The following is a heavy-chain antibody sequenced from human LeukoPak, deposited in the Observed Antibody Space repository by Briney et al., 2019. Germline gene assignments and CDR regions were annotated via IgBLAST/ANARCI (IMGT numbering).Heavy chain of an antibody. CDR3: ARVLDLWSGYCFDY. CDR1: GGSFSGYY. Sequence: PSETLSLTCAVYGGSFSGYYWSWIRQPPGKGLEWIGEINHSGSTNYNPSLKSRVTISVDTSKNQFSLKLSSVTAADTAVYYCARVLDLWSGYCFDYWGQGTLVTVSS. CDR2: INHSGST. V-gene: IGHV4-34*01. D-gene: IGHD3-3*01. J-gene: IGHJ4*02.